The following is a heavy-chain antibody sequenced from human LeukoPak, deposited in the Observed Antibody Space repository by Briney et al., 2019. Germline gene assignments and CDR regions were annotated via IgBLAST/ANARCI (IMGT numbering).Heavy chain of an antibody. CDR3: AKDRTYCSGGSCYSEYFQH. CDR2: ICGSGGST. V-gene: IGHV3-23*01. J-gene: IGHJ1*01. CDR1: GFTFCRYA. D-gene: IGHD2-15*01. Sequence: GGSLRLSCAASGFTFCRYAMSCVRHTPGEGLEWVSDICGSGGSTYYADSVKGRFTISRDNSKNTLYLQMNSLRAEDTAVYYCAKDRTYCSGGSCYSEYFQHWGQGTLVTVSS.